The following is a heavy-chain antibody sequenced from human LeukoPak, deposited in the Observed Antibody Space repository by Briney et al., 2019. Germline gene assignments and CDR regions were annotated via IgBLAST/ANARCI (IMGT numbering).Heavy chain of an antibody. J-gene: IGHJ4*02. D-gene: IGHD1-26*01. CDR3: ARRTGTYGGDFDY. V-gene: IGHV3-30-3*01. Sequence: GGSLRLSCTASGFIFSSYSIHWVRQAPGKGLEWMAVISYDGNDEYYADSVKGRFTISRDNSKNTVSLQMNSLRVDDTAVYYCARRTGTYGGDFDYWGQGTLVSVSS. CDR1: GFIFSSYS. CDR2: ISYDGNDE.